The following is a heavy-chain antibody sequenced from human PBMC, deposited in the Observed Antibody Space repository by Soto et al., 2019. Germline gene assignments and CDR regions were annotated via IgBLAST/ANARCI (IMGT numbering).Heavy chain of an antibody. D-gene: IGHD2-15*01. J-gene: IGHJ4*01. V-gene: IGHV3-23*01. CDR2: ISGSGGST. CDR3: AKDKDIVVVVAAPLDY. Sequence: EVQLLESGGGLVQPGGSLRLSCAASGFTFSSYAMSWVRQAPGKGLEWVSAISGSGGSTYYADSMKGRFTISRDNSKNTLYLQMNSLRAEDTAVYYCAKDKDIVVVVAAPLDYWGHGTLVTVSS. CDR1: GFTFSSYA.